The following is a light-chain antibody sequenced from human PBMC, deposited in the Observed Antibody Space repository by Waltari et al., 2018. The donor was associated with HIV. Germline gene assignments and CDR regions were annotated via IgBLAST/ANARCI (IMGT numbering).Light chain of an antibody. CDR1: SPTLGTNS. Sequence: HFVLTPPPSASGPPGQRVPISCSGGSPTLGTNSAHSFQLVPGTAPKVLIYSNNRRPSGVPDRFSASKSGSSTSLAISGLQSEDEADYYCSSWDVGLNGWVFGGGTKLTVL. CDR3: SSWDVGLNGWV. V-gene: IGLV1-44*01. CDR2: SNN. J-gene: IGLJ3*02.